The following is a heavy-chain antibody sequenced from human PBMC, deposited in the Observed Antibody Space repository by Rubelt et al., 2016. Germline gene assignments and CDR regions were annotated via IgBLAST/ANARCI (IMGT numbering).Heavy chain of an antibody. D-gene: IGHD3-16*01. CDR2: IYYSGNT. CDR3: ARQSGGAFDY. J-gene: IGHJ4*02. CDR1: GGTIRNYY. Sequence: QVQLQESGPGLVKPSETLSLSCTVSGGTIRNYYWSWVRQPPGKGLEWIGSIYYSGNTYYNPSLKRRVTISVDTSKNQFSLKLSSVTAADTAWYYCARQSGGAFDYWGQGTLVTVSS. V-gene: IGHV4-59*05.